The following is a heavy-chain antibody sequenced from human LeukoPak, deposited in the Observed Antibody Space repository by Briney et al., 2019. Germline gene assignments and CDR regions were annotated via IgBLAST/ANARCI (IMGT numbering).Heavy chain of an antibody. CDR2: IKQDGSEK. CDR3: ARDPVRGYSGYEGDY. J-gene: IGHJ4*02. Sequence: GGSPRLSCAASGFTFSSYGMSWVRQAPGKGLEWVANIKQDGSEKYYVDSVKGRFTISRDNAKNSLYLQMNSLRAEDTAVYYCARDPVRGYSGYEGDYWGQGTLVTVSS. V-gene: IGHV3-7*01. CDR1: GFTFSSYG. D-gene: IGHD5-12*01.